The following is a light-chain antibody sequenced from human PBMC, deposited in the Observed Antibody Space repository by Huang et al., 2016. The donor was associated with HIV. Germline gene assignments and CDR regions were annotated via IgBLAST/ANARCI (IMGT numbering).Light chain of an antibody. V-gene: IGKV3-20*01. CDR2: GAA. CDR1: QSVSSSY. Sequence: EIVLTQSPGTLSLSPGERATLSCRASQSVSSSYLAWYQQKPGQAPRLLFYGAASRATGIPDRCSGSGSGTDITLTISRLEPEDLAVYYCQQYDSSPWTCGQGTKVEIK. CDR3: QQYDSSPWT. J-gene: IGKJ1*01.